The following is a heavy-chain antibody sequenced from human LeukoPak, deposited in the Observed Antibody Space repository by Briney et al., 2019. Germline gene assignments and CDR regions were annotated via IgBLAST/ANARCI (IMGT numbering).Heavy chain of an antibody. Sequence: SETLSLTCVVYGGSFSGYYWSWIRQPPGKGLEWIGEIDQSGTTNYNPSLKSRVTISVDTSKKQFSLTLSSVTAADTAVYYCARETNIVATIRWFDPWGQGTLVTVSS. CDR3: ARETNIVATIRWFDP. CDR1: GGSFSGYY. V-gene: IGHV4-34*01. J-gene: IGHJ5*02. D-gene: IGHD5-12*01. CDR2: IDQSGTT.